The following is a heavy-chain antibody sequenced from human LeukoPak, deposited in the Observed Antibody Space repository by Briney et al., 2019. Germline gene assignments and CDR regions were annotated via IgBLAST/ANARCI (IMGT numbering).Heavy chain of an antibody. CDR3: ARVRRYCGGDCSRYFDY. Sequence: PSETLSLTCAVYGGSFSGYYWSWIRQPPGKGLEWIGEINHSGSTNYNPSLKSRVTISVDTSKNQFPLKLSSVTAADTAVYYCARVRRYCGGDCSRYFDYWGQGTLVTVSS. CDR2: INHSGST. D-gene: IGHD2-21*01. J-gene: IGHJ4*02. V-gene: IGHV4-34*01. CDR1: GGSFSGYY.